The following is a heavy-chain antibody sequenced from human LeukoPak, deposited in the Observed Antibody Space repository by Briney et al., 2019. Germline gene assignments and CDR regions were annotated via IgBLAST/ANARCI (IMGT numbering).Heavy chain of an antibody. D-gene: IGHD5-18*01. V-gene: IGHV1-69*04. J-gene: IGHJ4*02. CDR1: GGTFSSYA. CDR2: IIPIFGIA. Sequence: HVASVKVSCKASGGTFSSYAISWVRQAPGQGLEWMGRIIPIFGIANYAQKFQGRVTITADKSTSTAYMELSSLRSEDTAVYYCARGPVDTAMVSEYYFDYWGQGTLVTVSS. CDR3: ARGPVDTAMVSEYYFDY.